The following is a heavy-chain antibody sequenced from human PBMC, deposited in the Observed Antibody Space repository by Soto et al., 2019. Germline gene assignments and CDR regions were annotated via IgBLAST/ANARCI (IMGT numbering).Heavy chain of an antibody. D-gene: IGHD3-3*01. CDR1: GYSISSGYY. CDR2: IYHSGST. Sequence: SETLSLTCAVSGYSISSGYYWGWIRQPPGKGLEWIGSIYHSGSTYYNPSLKSRVTISVDTSKNQFSLKLSSVTAADPAVYYCARDRITIFGVVITYYYYYGMDVWGQGTTVTVSS. J-gene: IGHJ6*02. V-gene: IGHV4-38-2*02. CDR3: ARDRITIFGVVITYYYYYGMDV.